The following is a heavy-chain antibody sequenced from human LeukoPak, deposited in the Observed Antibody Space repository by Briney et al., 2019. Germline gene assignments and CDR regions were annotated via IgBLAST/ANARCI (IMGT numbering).Heavy chain of an antibody. CDR1: GYTFTNHY. J-gene: IGHJ6*02. CDR3: ASPGGVPAAIGASYSRAYYYYGMDV. D-gene: IGHD2-2*02. Sequence: ASVKVSCKASGYTFTNHYMHWVRQAPGQGLEWMGVINPSGGPTSYAQKFQGRVTMTRDTSTSTVYMELSSLRSEDTAVYYCASPGGVPAAIGASYSRAYYYYGMDVWAKGPRSPSP. V-gene: IGHV1-46*01. CDR2: INPSGGPT.